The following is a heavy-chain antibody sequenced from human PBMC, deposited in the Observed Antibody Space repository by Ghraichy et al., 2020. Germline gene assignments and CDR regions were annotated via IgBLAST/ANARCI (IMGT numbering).Heavy chain of an antibody. V-gene: IGHV2-70*11. CDR1: GFSLSTSGMC. CDR2: IDWDDDK. D-gene: IGHD6-6*01. J-gene: IGHJ6*03. CDR3: ARSIAAGYYYYMDV. Sequence: SGPTLVKPTQTLTLTCTFSGFSLSTSGMCVSWIRQPPGKALEWLARIDWDDDKYYSTSLKTRLTISKDTSKNQVVLTMTNMDPVDTATYYCARSIAAGYYYYMDVWGKGTTVTVSS.